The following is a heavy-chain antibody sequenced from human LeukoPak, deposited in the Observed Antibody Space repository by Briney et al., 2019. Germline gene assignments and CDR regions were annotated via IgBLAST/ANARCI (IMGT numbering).Heavy chain of an antibody. J-gene: IGHJ6*03. D-gene: IGHD1-26*01. Sequence: SETLSLTCTVSAGSITSSSYYWGWIRQPPGKGLEWTGSIYYSGSTYYNPSLKSRVTISVDTSKNQFSLKLSSVTAADTAVYYCARGLGAGKFYYYYYYMDVWGKGTTVTVSS. CDR1: AGSITSSSYY. CDR3: ARGLGAGKFYYYYYYMDV. CDR2: IYYSGST. V-gene: IGHV4-39*07.